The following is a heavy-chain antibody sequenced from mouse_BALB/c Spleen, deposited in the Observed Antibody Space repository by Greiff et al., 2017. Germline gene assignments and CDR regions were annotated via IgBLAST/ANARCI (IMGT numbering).Heavy chain of an antibody. Sequence: VQLQQSGPGLVKPSQSLSLTCSVTGYSITSGYYWKWIRQFPGNKLEWMGYISYDGSNNYNPSLKNRISITRDTSKNQFFLKLNSVTTEDTATYYCARIYYDYDGNAMDYWGQGTSVTVSS. CDR2: ISYDGSN. CDR3: ARIYYDYDGNAMDY. CDR1: GYSITSGYY. V-gene: IGHV3-6*02. D-gene: IGHD2-4*01. J-gene: IGHJ4*01.